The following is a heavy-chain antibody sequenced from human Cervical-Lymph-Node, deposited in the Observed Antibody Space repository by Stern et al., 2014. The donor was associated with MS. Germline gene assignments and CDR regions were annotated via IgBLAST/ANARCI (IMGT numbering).Heavy chain of an antibody. Sequence: VQLVESGTEVKKPGASVKVSCKTSGYTFTSHGISWVRQVPGQGLEWMGWITTHNGNTDYAQKVQDRVTLTTDTSTNIAYMELRSLRSDDTAVYYCARSSSWYDYWGQGTLVAVSS. D-gene: IGHD6-13*01. V-gene: IGHV1-18*01. CDR2: ITTHNGNT. J-gene: IGHJ4*02. CDR1: GYTFTSHG. CDR3: ARSSSWYDY.